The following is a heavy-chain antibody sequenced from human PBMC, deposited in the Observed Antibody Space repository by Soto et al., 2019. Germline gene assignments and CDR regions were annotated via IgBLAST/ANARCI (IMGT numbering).Heavy chain of an antibody. CDR3: ARLQWEQYYFDY. CDR1: GGSISSSGYY. CDR2: MYYSGST. J-gene: IGHJ4*02. D-gene: IGHD1-26*01. V-gene: IGHV4-39*01. Sequence: QLQLQESGPGLVKPSETLSLTCTVSGGSISSSGYYWGWIRQPPGKGLEWIGTMYYSGSTYYNPSFKSRDTVPVDTSKNQFSLKLSSVTAADTAVYYCARLQWEQYYFDYWGQGTLVTVSS.